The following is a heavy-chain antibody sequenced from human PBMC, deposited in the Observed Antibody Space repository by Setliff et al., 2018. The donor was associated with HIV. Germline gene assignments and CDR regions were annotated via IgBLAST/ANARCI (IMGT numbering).Heavy chain of an antibody. Sequence: SETLSLTCAVSGVSFSGDYWSWVRQPPGKGLEWIAEVHPSGCINYNSSLKSRVAISVDTSNNQFSLTMTSVTAADTAVYYCARGRDWAKTGDFWGQGALVTSPQ. V-gene: IGHV4-34*01. CDR2: VHPSGCI. J-gene: IGHJ4*02. CDR1: GVSFSGDY. CDR3: ARGRDWAKTGDF. D-gene: IGHD3-9*01.